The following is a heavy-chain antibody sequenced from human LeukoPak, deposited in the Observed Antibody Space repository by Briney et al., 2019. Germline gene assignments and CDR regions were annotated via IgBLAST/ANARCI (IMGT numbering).Heavy chain of an antibody. CDR3: ARGSYSYGNAFDY. CDR1: EFSVGSNY. Sequence: GSLRLSCAASEFSVGSNYMTWVRQAPGKGLEWIGSIYHSGSTYYNPSLKSRVTMSVDTSKNQFSLNLNSVTAADTAVYFCARGSYSYGNAFDYWGQGTLVTVSS. V-gene: IGHV4-38-2*01. J-gene: IGHJ4*02. D-gene: IGHD5-18*01. CDR2: IYHSGST.